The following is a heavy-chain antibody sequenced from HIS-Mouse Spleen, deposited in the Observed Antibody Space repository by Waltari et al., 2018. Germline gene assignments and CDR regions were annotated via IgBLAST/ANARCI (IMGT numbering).Heavy chain of an antibody. Sequence: QVQLQESGPGLVKPSETLSLTCTVSGYSISSGYYWGWIRQPPGKGLEWIGSIYHSGETYYNPTLKSRVTISVDTSKNQFSLKLSSVTAADTAVYYCARDPGYSSSSNAFDIWGQGTMVTVSS. D-gene: IGHD6-6*01. J-gene: IGHJ3*02. CDR3: ARDPGYSSSSNAFDI. V-gene: IGHV4-38-2*02. CDR2: IYHSGET. CDR1: GYSISSGYY.